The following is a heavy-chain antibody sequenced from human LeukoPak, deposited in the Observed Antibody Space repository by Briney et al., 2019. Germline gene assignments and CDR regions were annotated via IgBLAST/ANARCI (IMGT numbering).Heavy chain of an antibody. CDR3: AKGGAAPPGNWFDS. D-gene: IGHD1-26*01. Sequence: GASVKVSCKVSGYTLTELSMHWVRQAPGKGLEWMGGFDPEDGETIYAQKFQGRVTITRDSSATTAYMELSSLRSEDMAVYYCAKGGAAPPGNWFDSWGQGTLVTVSS. J-gene: IGHJ5*01. V-gene: IGHV1-24*01. CDR1: GYTLTELS. CDR2: FDPEDGET.